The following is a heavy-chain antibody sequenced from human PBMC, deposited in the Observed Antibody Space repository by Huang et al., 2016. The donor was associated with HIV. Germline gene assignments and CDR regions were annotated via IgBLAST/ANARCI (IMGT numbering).Heavy chain of an antibody. CDR3: ARTGVAVSDDPEYFQH. Sequence: QESGPGLVGPSETLSLTCAVSGDSINSNTFYWGWIRRPPGKGLEWSGSIYYSGTTYYSPALKRTARIAVDASKNRIFLHLRSVTAADTGVYYCARTGVAVSDDPEYFQHWGQGALVT. CDR1: GDSINSNTFY. D-gene: IGHD3-3*01. J-gene: IGHJ1*01. CDR2: IYYSGTT. V-gene: IGHV4-39*02.